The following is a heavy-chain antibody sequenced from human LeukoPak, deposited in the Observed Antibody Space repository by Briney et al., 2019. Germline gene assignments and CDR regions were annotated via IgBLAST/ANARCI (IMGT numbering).Heavy chain of an antibody. Sequence: GGSLRLSCAASGFTVSSNYMSWVRQAPGKGLEWVSVIYSGGSTYYADSVKGRFTISRDNSKNTLYLQMNSLRAEDTAVYYCARDGYCSGGSCHTLDYWGQGTLVTVSS. CDR3: ARDGYCSGGSCHTLDY. CDR2: IYSGGST. J-gene: IGHJ4*02. D-gene: IGHD2-15*01. V-gene: IGHV3-66*01. CDR1: GFTVSSNY.